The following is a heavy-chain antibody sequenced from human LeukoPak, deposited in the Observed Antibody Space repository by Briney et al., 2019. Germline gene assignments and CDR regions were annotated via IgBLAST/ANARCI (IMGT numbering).Heavy chain of an antibody. J-gene: IGHJ6*01. Sequence: PGGSLRLSCAASGFTFSDYYMSWIRQAPGEGLEWVSYISSSSSYTSCADSVKGRFTISRDNAKNSLYLQMDSLRAEDTAVYYCARDRIVGAPGGGMDVWGQGTTVTVSS. D-gene: IGHD1-26*01. CDR1: GFTFSDYY. V-gene: IGHV3-11*05. CDR3: ARDRIVGAPGGGMDV. CDR2: ISSSSSYT.